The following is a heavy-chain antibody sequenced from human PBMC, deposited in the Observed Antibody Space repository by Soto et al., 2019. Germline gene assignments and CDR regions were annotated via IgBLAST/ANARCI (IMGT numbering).Heavy chain of an antibody. Sequence: ASVKVSCKASGYTFTSYDINWVRQATGRGLEWMGWMNPNSGNTGYAQKFQGRVTMTRNTSISTAYMELSSLRSEDTAVYYCARGLSSGWYYYGMDVWGQGTTVTVSS. D-gene: IGHD6-19*01. CDR1: GYTFTSYD. J-gene: IGHJ6*02. CDR3: ARGLSSGWYYYGMDV. CDR2: MNPNSGNT. V-gene: IGHV1-8*01.